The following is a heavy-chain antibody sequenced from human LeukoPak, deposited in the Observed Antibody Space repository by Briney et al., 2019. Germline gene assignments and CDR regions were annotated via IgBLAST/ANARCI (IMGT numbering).Heavy chain of an antibody. CDR3: ARVYDRNFGAHNWFDP. D-gene: IGHD3-3*01. V-gene: IGHV4-34*01. Sequence: PSETLSLTCAVYGGSFSGYYWSWIRQPPGKGLEWIGEINHSGSTNYNPSLKSRVTISVDTSKNQFSLKLSSVTAADTAVYYCARVYDRNFGAHNWFDPWGQGTLVTVSS. J-gene: IGHJ5*02. CDR2: INHSGST. CDR1: GGSFSGYY.